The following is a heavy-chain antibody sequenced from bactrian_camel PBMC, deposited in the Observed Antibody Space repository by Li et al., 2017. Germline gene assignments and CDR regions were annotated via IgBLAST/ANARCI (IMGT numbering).Heavy chain of an antibody. V-gene: IGHV3S40*01. CDR2: MSTSGGGT. Sequence: VQLVESGGGSVQAGGSLRLSCAASGYTYSSRYMGWFRQAPGKEREGVAGMSTSGGGTYYGDSVKGRFTISQDNAKNTVTLQMNNLKPEDTAMYYCAADSRPTVRCWDYAPYEYNNWGQGTQVTVS. J-gene: IGHJ4*01. CDR1: GYTYSSRY. CDR3: AADSRPTVRCWDYAPYEYNN. D-gene: IGHD4*01.